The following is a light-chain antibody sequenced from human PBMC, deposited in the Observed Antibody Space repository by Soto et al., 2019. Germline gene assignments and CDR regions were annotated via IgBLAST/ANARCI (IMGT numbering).Light chain of an antibody. CDR1: QSVSSS. CDR2: GAS. V-gene: IGKV3-20*01. J-gene: IGKJ1*01. CDR3: QQYGNSPWT. Sequence: EKVLTQAPDTLSLSPGERVTLSCRASQSVSSSLAWYQQKTGQAPRLLIYGASIRATGIPDRFSGSGSGTDFTLTISRLEPEDFAVYYCQQYGNSPWTFGQGTKVDIK.